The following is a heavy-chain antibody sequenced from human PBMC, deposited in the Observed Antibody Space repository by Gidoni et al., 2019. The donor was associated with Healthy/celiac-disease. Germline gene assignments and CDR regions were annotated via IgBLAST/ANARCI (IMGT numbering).Heavy chain of an antibody. Sequence: QVQLVQSGAEVKKPGASVTVSCKASGYTFTGYYMHWVRQAPGQGLEWMGWINPNSGGTNYAQKFQGRVTMTRDTSISTAYMELSRLRSDDTAVYYCARDEYYYDSSGYPLDDAFDIWGQGTMVTVSS. CDR1: GYTFTGYY. CDR2: INPNSGGT. V-gene: IGHV1-2*02. CDR3: ARDEYYYDSSGYPLDDAFDI. J-gene: IGHJ3*02. D-gene: IGHD3-22*01.